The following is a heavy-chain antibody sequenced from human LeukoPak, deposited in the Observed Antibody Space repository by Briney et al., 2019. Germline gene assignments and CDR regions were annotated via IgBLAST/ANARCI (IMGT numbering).Heavy chain of an antibody. Sequence: SETLSLTCAVYGGSFSGYYWSWIRQPPGKGLEWIGEINHSGSTNYNPSLKSRVTISVDTSKNQFSLKLSSVTAADTAVYYCARVALGYCSGGSCYWFDPWGQGTLVTVSS. D-gene: IGHD2-15*01. CDR2: INHSGST. J-gene: IGHJ5*02. CDR1: GGSFSGYY. CDR3: ARVALGYCSGGSCYWFDP. V-gene: IGHV4-34*01.